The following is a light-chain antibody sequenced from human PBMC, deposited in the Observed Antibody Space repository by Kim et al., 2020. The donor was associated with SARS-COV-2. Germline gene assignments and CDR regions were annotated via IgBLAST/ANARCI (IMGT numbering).Light chain of an antibody. CDR1: QDISNY. V-gene: IGKV1-9*01. J-gene: IGKJ2*01. Sequence: DIQLTQSPSFLSSSIGDRVTITCRASQDISNYLAWYQQEPGKAPKLLIYAASTLQNGVPSRFSGSGSGTEFTLAISSLQPEDLATYYCQQLLNYPRTFGQGTKLEIK. CDR2: AAS. CDR3: QQLLNYPRT.